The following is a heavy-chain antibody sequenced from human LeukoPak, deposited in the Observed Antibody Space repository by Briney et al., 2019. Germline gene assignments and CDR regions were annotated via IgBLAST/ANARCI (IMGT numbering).Heavy chain of an antibody. V-gene: IGHV4-61*02. CDR3: ARRTTTVTRYYYYYYMDV. D-gene: IGHD4-11*01. J-gene: IGHJ6*03. CDR1: GGSISSGSYY. Sequence: SQTLSLTCTVSGGSISSGSYYWSWIRQPAGKGLEWIGRIYTSGSTNHNPSLKSRVTISVDTSKNQFSLKLSSVTAADTAVYYCARRTTTVTRYYYYYYMDVWGKGTTVTVSS. CDR2: IYTSGST.